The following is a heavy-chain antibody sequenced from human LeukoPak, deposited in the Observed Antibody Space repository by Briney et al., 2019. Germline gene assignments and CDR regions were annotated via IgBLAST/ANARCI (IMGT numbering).Heavy chain of an antibody. J-gene: IGHJ6*04. V-gene: IGHV1-69*05. CDR1: GYTFTSYG. CDR3: ASHNSGLMDV. CDR2: IIPIFGTA. Sequence: SVKVSCKASGYTFTSYGISWVRQAPGQGLEWMGGIIPIFGTANYAQKFQGRVTITTDESTSTAYMELSSLRSEDTAVYYCASHNSGLMDVWGKGTTVTVSS. D-gene: IGHD7-27*01.